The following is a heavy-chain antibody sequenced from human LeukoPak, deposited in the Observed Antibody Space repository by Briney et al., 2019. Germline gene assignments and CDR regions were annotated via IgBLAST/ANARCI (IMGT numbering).Heavy chain of an antibody. V-gene: IGHV4-4*07. CDR3: ARDKWEPRYAFDI. J-gene: IGHJ3*02. CDR2: IHTTGST. CDR1: GGSISSYY. D-gene: IGHD1-26*01. Sequence: PSETLSLTCTVSGGSISSYYWSWIRQPAGQGLEWIGRIHTTGSTNYNPSLKSRVTMSVDTSKNQFSLKLSSVTAADTAVYYCARDKWEPRYAFDIWGQGTMVTVSS.